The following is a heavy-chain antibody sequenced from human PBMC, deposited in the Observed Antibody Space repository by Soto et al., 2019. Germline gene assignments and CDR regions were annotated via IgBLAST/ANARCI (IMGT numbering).Heavy chain of an antibody. CDR1: GGSISSSSYY. J-gene: IGHJ5*02. Sequence: QLQLQESGPGLVKPSETLSLTCTVSGGSISSSSYYWGWIRQLPGKGRGWIGSIYYSGSTYYNPSLKIRVTISVDTSKNQSSLKLSSVTAAETAVYYCERHVSSGLDLNWFAPWGQGTLVTVFS. D-gene: IGHD6-19*01. CDR3: ERHVSSGLDLNWFAP. V-gene: IGHV4-39*01. CDR2: IYYSGST.